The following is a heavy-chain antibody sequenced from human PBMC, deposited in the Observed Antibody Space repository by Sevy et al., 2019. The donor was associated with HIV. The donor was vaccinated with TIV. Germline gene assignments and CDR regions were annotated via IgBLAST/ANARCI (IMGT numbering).Heavy chain of an antibody. V-gene: IGHV1-18*01. J-gene: IGHJ5*02. Sequence: ASLKVSCKASGYTFTSYGISWVRQAPGQGLEWMGWISAYNGNTNYAQKLQGRVTMTTDTSTSTAYMELRSLRSDDTAVYYCAREGETYYDILTGYSPYNWFDPWGQGTLVTVSS. CDR3: AREGETYYDILTGYSPYNWFDP. D-gene: IGHD3-9*01. CDR2: ISAYNGNT. CDR1: GYTFTSYG.